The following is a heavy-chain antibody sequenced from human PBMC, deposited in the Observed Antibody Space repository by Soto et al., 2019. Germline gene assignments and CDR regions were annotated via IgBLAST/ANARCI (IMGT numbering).Heavy chain of an antibody. J-gene: IGHJ4*02. V-gene: IGHV1-2*02. D-gene: IGHD3-22*01. CDR1: GYPFTGYY. CDR2: INPNSGGT. CDR3: ARDRSHYYDSSGYSYYFDY. Sequence: ASVKVSCKASGYPFTGYYMHWVRQAPGQGLEWMGWINPNSGGTNYAQKFQGRVTMTRDTSISTAYMELSRLRSDDTAVYYCARDRSHYYDSSGYSYYFDYWGQGTLVTVSS.